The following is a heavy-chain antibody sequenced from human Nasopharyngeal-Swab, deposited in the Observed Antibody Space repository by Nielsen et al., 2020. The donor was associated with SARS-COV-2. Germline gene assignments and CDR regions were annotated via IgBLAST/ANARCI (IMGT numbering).Heavy chain of an antibody. CDR2: IYHSGST. Sequence: WIRQPPGEGLEWIGEIYHSGSTNYNPSLKSRVTISVDKSKNQFSLKLSSVTAADTAVYYCARVSEQQLAPPHFDYWGQGTLVTVSS. D-gene: IGHD6-13*01. V-gene: IGHV4-4*02. J-gene: IGHJ4*02. CDR3: ARVSEQQLAPPHFDY.